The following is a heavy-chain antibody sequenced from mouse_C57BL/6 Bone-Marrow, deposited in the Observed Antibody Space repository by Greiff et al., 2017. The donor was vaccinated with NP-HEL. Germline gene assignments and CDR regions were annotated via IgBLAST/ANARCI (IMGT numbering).Heavy chain of an antibody. Sequence: EVKLMESGGGLVQPGGSLSLSCAASGFTFPDYYMSWVRQPPGKALEWLGFIRNKANGYTTEYSASVKGRFTISRDNSQSILYLQMNALRAEDSATYYCARYSLSYLNGAMDYWGQGTSVTVSS. CDR3: ARYSLSYLNGAMDY. V-gene: IGHV7-3*01. J-gene: IGHJ4*01. CDR2: IRNKANGYTT. D-gene: IGHD1-1*01. CDR1: GFTFPDYY.